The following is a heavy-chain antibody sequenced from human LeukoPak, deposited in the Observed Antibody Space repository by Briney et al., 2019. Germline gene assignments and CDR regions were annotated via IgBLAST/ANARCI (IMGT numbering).Heavy chain of an antibody. CDR3: ARILGRRSGWYLGRSYYYYYYGMDV. CDR2: INHSGST. D-gene: IGHD6-19*01. J-gene: IGHJ6*02. CDR1: GVSFSGYY. Sequence: PSETLSLTCAVYGVSFSGYYWSWIRQPPGKRLEWIGEINHSGSTNYNPSLKRRVTISVDTSKNQFSLKLSSVTAADTAVYYCARILGRRSGWYLGRSYYYYYYGMDVWGQETTVTASS. V-gene: IGHV4-34*01.